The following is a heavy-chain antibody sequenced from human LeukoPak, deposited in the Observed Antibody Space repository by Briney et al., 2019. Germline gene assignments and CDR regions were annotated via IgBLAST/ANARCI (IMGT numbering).Heavy chain of an antibody. CDR3: ARGAVDSSGYYWSFDY. CDR1: GDSVSSNSAA. V-gene: IGHV6-1*01. D-gene: IGHD3-22*01. Sequence: SQTLSPTCALSGDSVSSNSAAWNWLRQSPSRGLEWLGRTYYRSKWYNDYAVSVKSRITINPDTSKNQFSLQLNSVTPEDTAVYYCARGAVDSSGYYWSFDYWGQGTLVTVSS. CDR2: TYYRSKWYN. J-gene: IGHJ4*02.